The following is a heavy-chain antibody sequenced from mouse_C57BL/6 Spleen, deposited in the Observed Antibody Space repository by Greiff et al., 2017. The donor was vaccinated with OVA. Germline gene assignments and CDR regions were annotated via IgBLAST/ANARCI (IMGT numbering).Heavy chain of an antibody. V-gene: IGHV1-54*01. CDR2: INPGSGGT. CDR3: ARDGNPPYAMTT. D-gene: IGHD2-1*01. CDR1: GYAFTNYL. Sequence: QVQLQQSGAELVRPGTSVKVSCKASGYAFTNYLIEWVKQRPGQGLEWIGVINPGSGGTNYNEKFKGKATLTADKSSSTAYMQLSSLTSEDSAVYFCARDGNPPYAMTTGVKEPQSPSPQ. J-gene: IGHJ4*01.